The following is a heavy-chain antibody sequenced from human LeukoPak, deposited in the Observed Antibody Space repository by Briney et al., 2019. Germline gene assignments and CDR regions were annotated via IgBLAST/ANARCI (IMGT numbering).Heavy chain of an antibody. Sequence: PGGSLRLSCAASGFTFSSYAMHWVRQAPGKGLEWVAVISYDGSNKYYADSVKGRFTISRDNSKNTLYLQMNSLRAEDTAAYYCVKLFLRERWLEHPDYWGQGTLVTVSS. CDR3: VKLFLRERWLEHPDY. CDR1: GFTFSSYA. V-gene: IGHV3-30-3*02. J-gene: IGHJ4*02. D-gene: IGHD6-19*01. CDR2: ISYDGSNK.